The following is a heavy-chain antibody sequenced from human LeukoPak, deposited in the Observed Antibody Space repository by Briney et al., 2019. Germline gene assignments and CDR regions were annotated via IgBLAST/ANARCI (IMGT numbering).Heavy chain of an antibody. CDR1: GFTFSDYY. J-gene: IGHJ4*02. V-gene: IGHV3-11*01. D-gene: IGHD5-18*01. CDR3: AKARYSYGIDY. CDR2: ISSSGSTI. Sequence: GGSLRLSCAASGFTFSDYYMSWIRQAPGKGLEWVSYISSSGSTIYYADSVKGRFTISRDNAKNSLYLQMNSLRAEDTALYYCAKARYSYGIDYWGQGTLVTVSS.